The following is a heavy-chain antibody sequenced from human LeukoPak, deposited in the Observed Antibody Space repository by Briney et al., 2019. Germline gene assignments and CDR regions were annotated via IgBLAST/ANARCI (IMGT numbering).Heavy chain of an antibody. J-gene: IGHJ4*02. CDR2: INHSGST. CDR1: GGSFSGYY. V-gene: IGHV4-34*01. D-gene: IGHD6-13*01. Sequence: SETLSLTCAVYGGSFSGYYWSWIRQPPEKGLEWIGEINHSGSTNYNPSLKSRVTISVDTSKNQFSLKLSSVTAADTAVYYCARGLDSSRSFDYWGQGTLVTVSS. CDR3: ARGLDSSRSFDY.